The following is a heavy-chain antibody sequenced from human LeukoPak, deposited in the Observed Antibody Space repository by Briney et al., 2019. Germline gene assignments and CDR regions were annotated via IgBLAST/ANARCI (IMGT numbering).Heavy chain of an antibody. Sequence: SQTLSLTRTVSGGSISSGDYYWSWIRQPPGKGLEWIGYIYYSGSTYYNPSLKSRVTISVDTSKNQFSLKLSSVTAADTAVYYCARVGSRGYWAFDIWGQGTMVTVSS. J-gene: IGHJ3*02. V-gene: IGHV4-30-4*01. CDR1: GGSISSGDYY. D-gene: IGHD3-22*01. CDR3: ARVGSRGYWAFDI. CDR2: IYYSGST.